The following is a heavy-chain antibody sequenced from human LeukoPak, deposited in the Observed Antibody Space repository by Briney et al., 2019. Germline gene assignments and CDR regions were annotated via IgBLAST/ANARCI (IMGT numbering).Heavy chain of an antibody. CDR2: ISGGGGST. D-gene: IGHD1-26*01. Sequence: GGSLRLSCAASGFTFSSYSLNWVRQAPGKGLEWVSTISGGGGSTYYADSVKGRFTISRDNSKNTLYLQVNSLRAEDTAVYYCAKGGKWDVTPFDYWGQGTLVTVSS. CDR3: AKGGKWDVTPFDY. CDR1: GFTFSSYS. V-gene: IGHV3-23*01. J-gene: IGHJ4*02.